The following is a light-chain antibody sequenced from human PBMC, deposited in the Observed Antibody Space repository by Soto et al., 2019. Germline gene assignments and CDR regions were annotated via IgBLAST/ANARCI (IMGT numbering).Light chain of an antibody. Sequence: QSVLTQPPSASGTPGQRVTFSCSGSSSNIGGNTVSWFQHLPRTAPKLLIYVNSIRPSGVPDRFSGSKSGTSASLAITGLQAEDEADYYCQSYDSSLNAWLFGGGTKLTVL. CDR1: SSNIGGNT. V-gene: IGLV1-40*01. CDR2: VNS. CDR3: QSYDSSLNAWL. J-gene: IGLJ3*02.